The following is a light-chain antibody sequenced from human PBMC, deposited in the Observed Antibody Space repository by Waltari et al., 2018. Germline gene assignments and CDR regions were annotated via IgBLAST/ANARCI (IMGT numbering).Light chain of an antibody. CDR3: CSYAGSTTRWV. V-gene: IGLV2-23*02. CDR1: SSDVGSYTL. J-gene: IGLJ3*02. CDR2: AVS. Sequence: QSALTQPASVSGSPGQSITISCTGTSSDVGSYTLVSWYQQHPGKAPKLIIYAVSKRPSGASARFSGSKSCNTASLTISGLQAEDEADYYCCSYAGSTTRWVFGGGTKLTVL.